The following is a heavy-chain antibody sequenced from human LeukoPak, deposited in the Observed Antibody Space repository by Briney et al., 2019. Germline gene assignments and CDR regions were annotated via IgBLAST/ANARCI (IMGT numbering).Heavy chain of an antibody. CDR2: ISSSSYI. D-gene: IGHD2-2*02. CDR3: ARGSLGYCSSTSCYNRYFDY. V-gene: IGHV3-21*01. CDR1: GFTFSSYS. Sequence: GGSLRLSCAASGFTFSSYSMNWVRQAPGKGLEWVSSISSSSYIYYADSVKGRFTISRDNAKNSLYLQMNSLRAEDTAVYYCARGSLGYCSSTSCYNRYFDYWGQGTLATVSS. J-gene: IGHJ4*02.